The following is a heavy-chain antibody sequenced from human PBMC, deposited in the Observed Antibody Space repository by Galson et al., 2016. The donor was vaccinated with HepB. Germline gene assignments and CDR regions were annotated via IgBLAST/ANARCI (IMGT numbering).Heavy chain of an antibody. CDR2: INQDGSEK. Sequence: SLRLSCAASGFTFRSYAMSWVRQSPGKGLEWVANINQDGSEKYHVHSVEGRFTISRDNAKQSLYLQMYSLRAEDTAVYYCAIRIVGGPGYFDYWGQGTLVTVSS. CDR1: GFTFRSYA. J-gene: IGHJ4*02. CDR3: AIRIVGGPGYFDY. D-gene: IGHD1-26*01. V-gene: IGHV3-7*03.